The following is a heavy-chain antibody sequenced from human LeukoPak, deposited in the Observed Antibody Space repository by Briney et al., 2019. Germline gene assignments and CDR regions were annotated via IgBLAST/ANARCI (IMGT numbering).Heavy chain of an antibody. CDR3: ASLSGSGSSDY. J-gene: IGHJ4*02. CDR2: INHSGST. Sequence: SETLSLTCAVYGGSFSGYYWSWIRQPPGKGLEWIGEINHSGSTNYNPSLQSRVTISVDPSKHQSSLKLSSVTAAVTAVYYCASLSGSGSSDYWGQGTLVTVSS. D-gene: IGHD3-10*01. CDR1: GGSFSGYY. V-gene: IGHV4-34*01.